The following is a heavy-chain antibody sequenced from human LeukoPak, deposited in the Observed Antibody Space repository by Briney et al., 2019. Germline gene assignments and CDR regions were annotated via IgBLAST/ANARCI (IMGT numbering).Heavy chain of an antibody. V-gene: IGHV4-38-2*02. CDR1: GYSISSGYY. Sequence: SETLSLTCTVSGYSISSGYYWGWIRQPPGKGLEWIGSIYHSGSTYYNPPLKSRVTISVDTSKNQFSLKLSSVTAADTAEYYCARDGSGWYYHYWGQGTLVTVSS. CDR3: ARDGSGWYYHY. J-gene: IGHJ4*02. D-gene: IGHD6-19*01. CDR2: IYHSGST.